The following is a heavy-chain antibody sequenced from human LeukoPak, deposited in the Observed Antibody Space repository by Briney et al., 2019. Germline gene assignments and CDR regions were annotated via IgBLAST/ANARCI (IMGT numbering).Heavy chain of an antibody. J-gene: IGHJ4*02. CDR3: ARRYGSGSYQYYFDY. Sequence: ASMKVSCKASGYTFTAYFLHWLRQAPGQGLEWMGWINPNNGGTKFAEKFQGRVTMTRDTSINTVYMELSRLMSDDAAVYYCARRYGSGSYQYYFDYWGQGTLVTVSS. V-gene: IGHV1-2*02. D-gene: IGHD3-10*01. CDR1: GYTFTAYF. CDR2: INPNNGGT.